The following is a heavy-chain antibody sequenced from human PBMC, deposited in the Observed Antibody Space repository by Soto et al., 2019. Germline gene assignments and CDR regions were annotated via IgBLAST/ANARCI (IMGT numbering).Heavy chain of an antibody. J-gene: IGHJ4*02. Sequence: GSLRLSCAASGFTFSSYSMNWVRQAPGKGLEWVSSISSSSSYIYYTDSAKGRFTISRDNAKDSLYLQMNSLRAEDTAVYYCARDRRSGTENPIDYWGQGTLVTVSS. CDR3: ARDRRSGTENPIDY. V-gene: IGHV3-21*01. CDR2: ISSSSSYI. CDR1: GFTFSSYS. D-gene: IGHD2-2*01.